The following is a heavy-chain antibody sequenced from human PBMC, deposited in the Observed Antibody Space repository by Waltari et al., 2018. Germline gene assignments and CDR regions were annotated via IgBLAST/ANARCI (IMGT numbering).Heavy chain of an antibody. CDR1: GFTFNDYA. CDR3: AKAYTGSYYDY. D-gene: IGHD1-26*01. CDR2: ISASGVNT. V-gene: IGHV3-23*01. J-gene: IGHJ4*02. Sequence: EVQLLESGGGLVQPGGSLRLSCAASGFTFNDYALTWVRQAPGKGLGLVSTISASGVNTYYADSVKGRFTISRDNSKSTLYLQMSSLRAEDTAVYYCAKAYTGSYYDYWGQGTLVTVSS.